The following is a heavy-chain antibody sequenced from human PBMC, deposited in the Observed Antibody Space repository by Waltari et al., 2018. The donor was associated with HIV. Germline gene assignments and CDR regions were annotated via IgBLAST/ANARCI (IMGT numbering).Heavy chain of an antibody. J-gene: IGHJ4*02. D-gene: IGHD5-12*01. Sequence: EVQLVESGGGLVAPGGSLRLSCAASGFTFSRSWTHWVRQVPGKGLVWVSRINSDGSSTTYADSVKGRFTISRDNAKSTLYLQMNSLRDEDTAVYYCARTFTVATISPLLHWGQGTLVTVSS. CDR3: ARTFTVATISPLLH. V-gene: IGHV3-74*01. CDR2: INSDGSST. CDR1: GFTFSRSW.